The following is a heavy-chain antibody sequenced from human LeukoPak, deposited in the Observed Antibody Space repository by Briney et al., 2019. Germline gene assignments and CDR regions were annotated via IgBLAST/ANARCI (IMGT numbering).Heavy chain of an antibody. CDR3: ASGPALKFSGYGPFDY. Sequence: SETLSLTCAVYGGSFSGYYWSWIRQPPGKGLEWIGYIYYSGSTNYNPSLKSRVTISVDTSKNQFSLKLSSVTAADTAVYYCASGPALKFSGYGPFDYWGQGTLVTVSS. CDR1: GGSFSGYY. D-gene: IGHD5-12*01. J-gene: IGHJ4*02. V-gene: IGHV4-59*08. CDR2: IYYSGST.